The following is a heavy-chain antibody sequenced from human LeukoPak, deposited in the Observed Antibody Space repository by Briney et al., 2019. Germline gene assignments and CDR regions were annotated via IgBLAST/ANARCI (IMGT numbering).Heavy chain of an antibody. CDR3: ARGLFDY. CDR1: GGSISSYY. J-gene: IGHJ4*02. Sequence: SETLSLTCTVSGGSISSYYWSWIRQPPGKGLEWIGYIYYSGSTNYNPSLKSRVTISVDTSKNQFSLKLSSVTAADTAVYYCARGLFDYWGQGTLVTVSS. CDR2: IYYSGST. V-gene: IGHV4-59*01.